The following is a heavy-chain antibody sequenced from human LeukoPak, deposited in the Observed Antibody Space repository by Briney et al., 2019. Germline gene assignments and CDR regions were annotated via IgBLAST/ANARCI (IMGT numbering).Heavy chain of an antibody. D-gene: IGHD6-13*01. Sequence: RGESLKISCQGSGYNFPIYWIGWVRPMPVQGLEWMGIIYPDDSNTIYGPSFQGQVTISADKSINTAYLEWSSLKASDTAIYYCARQGAAGKYYYYYMDVWGKGTTVTVSS. V-gene: IGHV5-51*01. CDR1: GYNFPIYW. J-gene: IGHJ6*03. CDR3: ARQGAAGKYYYYYMDV. CDR2: IYPDDSNT.